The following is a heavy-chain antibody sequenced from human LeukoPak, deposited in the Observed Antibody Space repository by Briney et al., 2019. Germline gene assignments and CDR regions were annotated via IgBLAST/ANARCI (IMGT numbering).Heavy chain of an antibody. J-gene: IGHJ4*02. CDR2: IIPIFGTP. D-gene: IGHD3-9*01. CDR1: GDTFSSYA. CDR3: AKKVGILTGQTSTH. V-gene: IGHV1-69*13. Sequence: SVTVSCKASGDTFSSYAINWVRQAPGQGLEWMGGIIPIFGTPNYAQKFQGRVTITADESTSTAYMELSSLRSEDTAVYYCAKKVGILTGQTSTHWGQGTLVTVSS.